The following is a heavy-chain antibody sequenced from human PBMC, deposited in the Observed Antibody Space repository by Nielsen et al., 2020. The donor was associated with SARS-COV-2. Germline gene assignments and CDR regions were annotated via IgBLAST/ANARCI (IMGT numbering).Heavy chain of an antibody. CDR1: GFTFSSYW. CDR3: ARDISPYSGIDY. D-gene: IGHD2-15*01. CDR2: IKQDGSEK. V-gene: IGHV3-7*03. Sequence: GGSLRLSCAASGFTFSSYWMSWVRQAPGKGMGWVAYIKQDGSEKYYVDSVKGRFTISRDNAKNSLYLQMNSLRAEDTAVYYCARDISPYSGIDYWGEGTLVTVSS. J-gene: IGHJ4*02.